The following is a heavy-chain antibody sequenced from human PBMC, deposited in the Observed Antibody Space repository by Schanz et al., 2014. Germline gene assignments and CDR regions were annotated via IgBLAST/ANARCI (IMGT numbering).Heavy chain of an antibody. J-gene: IGHJ4*02. D-gene: IGHD5-12*01. CDR3: ARDGYNAYDLKRGDY. CDR1: GFTFSGYG. Sequence: EVQLVESGGGLVQPGRSLRLSCAASGFTFSGYGMHWVRQAPGKGLEWVANIKQDGSEKYYVDSVQGRFTISRDNAKNSLYLQMNSLRAEDTAVYYCARDGYNAYDLKRGDYWGQGTQVAVSS. V-gene: IGHV3-7*01. CDR2: IKQDGSEK.